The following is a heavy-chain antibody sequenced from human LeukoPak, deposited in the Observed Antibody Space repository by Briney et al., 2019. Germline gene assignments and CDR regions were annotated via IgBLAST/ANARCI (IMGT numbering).Heavy chain of an antibody. Sequence: SETLSLTCAVYGGSFSGYYWSWIRQPPGKGLEWIGEINHSGSTNYNPSLKSRVTISVDTSKNQFSLKLSSVTAADTAVYYCARERPSYYDILTGYYPRSLPYYFDYWGQGTLVTVPS. CDR2: INHSGST. J-gene: IGHJ4*02. CDR3: ARERPSYYDILTGYYPRSLPYYFDY. D-gene: IGHD3-9*01. V-gene: IGHV4-34*01. CDR1: GGSFSGYY.